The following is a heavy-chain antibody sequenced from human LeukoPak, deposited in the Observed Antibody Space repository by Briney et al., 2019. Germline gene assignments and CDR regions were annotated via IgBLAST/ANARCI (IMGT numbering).Heavy chain of an antibody. D-gene: IGHD6-13*01. J-gene: IGHJ4*02. V-gene: IGHV4-39*07. CDR3: ARAYSPPQWSPFDY. Sequence: SETLSLTCTVSGGSISSSNYYWGWIRQPPGKGLEWIGSIYYSGNTYYNPSLKSRVTISVDASKNQFSLKLSSVTAADTAVYYCARAYSPPQWSPFDYWGQGTLVTVSS. CDR2: IYYSGNT. CDR1: GGSISSSNYY.